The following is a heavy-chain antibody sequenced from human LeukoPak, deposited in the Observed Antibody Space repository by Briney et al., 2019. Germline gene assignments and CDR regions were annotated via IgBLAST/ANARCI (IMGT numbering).Heavy chain of an antibody. CDR3: ARDHSYGTNYYYYYGMDV. D-gene: IGHD5-18*01. J-gene: IGHJ6*02. CDR1: GYTFTGYY. Sequence: ASVKVSCKASGYTFTGYYMHWVRQAPGQGLEWMGWINSNSGGTNYAQKFQGRVTMTRDTSISTAYMELSRLRSDDTAVYYCARDHSYGTNYYYYYGMDVWGQGTTVTVSS. CDR2: INSNSGGT. V-gene: IGHV1-2*02.